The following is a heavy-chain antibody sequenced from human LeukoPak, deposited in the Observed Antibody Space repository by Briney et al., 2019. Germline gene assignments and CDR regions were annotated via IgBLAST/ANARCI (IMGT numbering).Heavy chain of an antibody. CDR2: IYYSGST. CDR1: GGAISSGGYY. D-gene: IGHD1-14*01. J-gene: IGHJ2*01. V-gene: IGHV4-31*03. Sequence: SETLSLTCTVSGGAISSGGYYWSWIRQHPGKGLEWIGYIYYSGSTYYNPSLKSRVTISVDTSKNQFSLKLSSVTAADTAVYYCARDQKPGWYFDLWGRGTLVTVSS. CDR3: ARDQKPGWYFDL.